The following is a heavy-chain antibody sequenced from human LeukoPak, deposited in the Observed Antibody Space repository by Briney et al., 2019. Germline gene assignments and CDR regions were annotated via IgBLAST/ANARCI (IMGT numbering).Heavy chain of an antibody. CDR1: GFTFSSYG. Sequence: GGTLRLSCAASGFTFSSYGMSWVRQAPGKGLEWVSAISGSGGSTYYADSVKGRFTISRDNSKNTLYLQMNSLRAEDTAVYYCAREGIAARLHNWFDPWGQGTLVTVSS. D-gene: IGHD6-6*01. V-gene: IGHV3-23*01. J-gene: IGHJ5*02. CDR3: AREGIAARLHNWFDP. CDR2: ISGSGGST.